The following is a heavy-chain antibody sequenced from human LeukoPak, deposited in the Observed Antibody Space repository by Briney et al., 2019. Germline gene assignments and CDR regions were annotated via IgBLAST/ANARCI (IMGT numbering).Heavy chain of an antibody. D-gene: IGHD5-12*01. CDR3: ARDRDSRLDFDL. Sequence: GGSLRLSCAASGFTSSTYWMSWVRQAPGKGLEWVASIKQDGSETYYVDSVKGRFTLSRDNAKNSLYLQMNSLRADDTAVYYCARDRDSRLDFDLWGRGTLVTVSS. CDR1: GFTSSTYW. V-gene: IGHV3-7*01. J-gene: IGHJ2*01. CDR2: IKQDGSET.